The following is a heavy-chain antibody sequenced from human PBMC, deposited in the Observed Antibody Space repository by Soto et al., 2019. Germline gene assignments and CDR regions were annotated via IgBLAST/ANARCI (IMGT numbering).Heavy chain of an antibody. D-gene: IGHD5-12*01. CDR1: GGTFRSFG. CDR3: AREGSGYNF. Sequence: QVQLVQSGAELKTPGSSVQVSCKASGGTFRSFGISWVRQAPGQGLAWMGGIIPVFGRPNYAQRFRGRLTITADESTNTGYMELIDLRSEDTAVYYCAREGSGYNFWGQGTQVTVSS. V-gene: IGHV1-69*01. CDR2: IIPVFGRP. J-gene: IGHJ1*01.